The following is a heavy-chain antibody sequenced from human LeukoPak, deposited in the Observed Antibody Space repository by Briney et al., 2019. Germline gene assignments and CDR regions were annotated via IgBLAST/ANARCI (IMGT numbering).Heavy chain of an antibody. J-gene: IGHJ4*02. CDR1: EFTFSSYW. Sequence: TGGSLRLSCAASEFTFSSYWMHWVRQAPGKGLEWVSAISGSGGSTYYADSVKGRFTISRDNSKNTLYLQMNSLRAEDTAVYYCAKYGGYYYDSSGYHYFDYWGQGTLVTVSS. V-gene: IGHV3-23*01. D-gene: IGHD3-22*01. CDR2: ISGSGGST. CDR3: AKYGGYYYDSSGYHYFDY.